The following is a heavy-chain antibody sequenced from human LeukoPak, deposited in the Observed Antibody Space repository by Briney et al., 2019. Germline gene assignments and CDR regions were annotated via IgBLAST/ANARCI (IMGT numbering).Heavy chain of an antibody. V-gene: IGHV1-18*01. CDR1: GYTLTSYG. CDR2: ISAYNGNT. CDR3: ARQTGDRDYYYYGMDV. J-gene: IGHJ6*02. D-gene: IGHD7-27*01. Sequence: ASVKVSCKASGYTLTSYGISWVRQAPGQGLEWMGWISAYNGNTNYAQKLQGRVTMTTDTSTSTAYMELRSLRSDDTAVYYCARQTGDRDYYYYGMDVWGQGTTVTVSS.